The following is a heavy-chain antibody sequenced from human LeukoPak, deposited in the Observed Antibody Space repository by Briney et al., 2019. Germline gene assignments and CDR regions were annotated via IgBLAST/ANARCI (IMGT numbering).Heavy chain of an antibody. J-gene: IGHJ3*02. CDR2: IYYSGST. Sequence: PSQTLSLTCSVSGGSIISGGYYWNWIRQPPGKGLEWIGYIYYSGSTNYSPSLKSRVTISVDTSKNQFSLKLSSVTAADTGIYYCARRRKVPAQRAGDAFDIWGQGTMVTVSS. CDR1: GGSIISGGYY. CDR3: ARRRKVPAQRAGDAFDI. D-gene: IGHD2-21*02. V-gene: IGHV4-61*08.